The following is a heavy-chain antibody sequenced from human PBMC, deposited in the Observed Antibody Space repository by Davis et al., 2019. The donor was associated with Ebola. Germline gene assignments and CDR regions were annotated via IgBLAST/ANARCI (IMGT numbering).Heavy chain of an antibody. Sequence: GESLKISCAASGFTFSSYAMSWVRQAPGKGLEWVSAISGSGGSTYYADSVKGRFTISRDNSKNTLYLQMNSLRAEDTAVYYCARVRGHYVWGSYRPYYFDYWGQGTLVTVSS. CDR3: ARVRGHYVWGSYRPYYFDY. V-gene: IGHV3-23*01. D-gene: IGHD3-16*02. CDR2: ISGSGGST. J-gene: IGHJ4*02. CDR1: GFTFSSYA.